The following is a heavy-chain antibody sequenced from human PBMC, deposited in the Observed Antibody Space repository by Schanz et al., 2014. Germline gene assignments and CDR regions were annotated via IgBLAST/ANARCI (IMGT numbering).Heavy chain of an antibody. CDR2: ISSGSSYA. J-gene: IGHJ4*02. D-gene: IGHD3-9*01. CDR1: GFTFRDYY. Sequence: VESGGGLVKPGGSLRLSCAASGFTFRDYYMSWIRQAPGKGLEWVSDISSGSSYANYADSVKGRFTISRDNAKNSLYLQMNSLRAEDTAVYYCARDSRPNYDFLTAYYSIDYWGQGTLXTVSS. V-gene: IGHV3-11*06. CDR3: ARDSRPNYDFLTAYYSIDY.